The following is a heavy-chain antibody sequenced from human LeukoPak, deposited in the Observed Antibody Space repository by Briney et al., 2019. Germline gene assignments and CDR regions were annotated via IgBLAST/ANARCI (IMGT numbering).Heavy chain of an antibody. CDR1: GFTFSSYA. CDR3: ATDQVQWLVLGGFDY. Sequence: GGSLRLSCAASGFTFSSYAMHWVRQAPGKGLEWVAVISYDGSNKYYADSVKGRFTISRDNSKNTLYPQMNSLRAEDTAVYYCATDQVQWLVLGGFDYWGQGTLVTVSS. D-gene: IGHD6-19*01. J-gene: IGHJ4*02. CDR2: ISYDGSNK. V-gene: IGHV3-30-3*01.